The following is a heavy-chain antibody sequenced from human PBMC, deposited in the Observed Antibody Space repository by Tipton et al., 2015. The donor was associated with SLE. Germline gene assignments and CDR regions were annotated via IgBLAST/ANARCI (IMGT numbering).Heavy chain of an antibody. CDR2: VSYSGSS. J-gene: IGHJ5*02. D-gene: IGHD3-9*01. V-gene: IGHV4-39*01. CDR3: ANRAQITYDTLTGLGSGWFDP. Sequence: TLSLTCTVSGCSISITPYSCGWVRQTPGQGLEWMGTVSYSGSSYYNPSLERRVTISLDTSKNQFSLKLNSLTAADTAVYYCANRAQITYDTLTGLGSGWFDPWGQGTLVTVSS. CDR1: GCSISITPYS.